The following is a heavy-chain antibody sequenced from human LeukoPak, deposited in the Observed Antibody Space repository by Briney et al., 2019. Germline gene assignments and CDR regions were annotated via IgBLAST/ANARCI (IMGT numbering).Heavy chain of an antibody. CDR3: ARPYGSGSYAIDY. J-gene: IGHJ4*02. CDR1: GYSFTSYW. V-gene: IGHV5-51*01. CDR2: LYPGDSDT. D-gene: IGHD3-10*01. Sequence: GESLKISCKGSGYSFTSYWIGWVGQMPGKGLEWMGILYPGDSDTRYSPFFQGQVPISADQSISTAYLQWSSLKGSDTAMYYCARPYGSGSYAIDYWGQGSLVTVSS.